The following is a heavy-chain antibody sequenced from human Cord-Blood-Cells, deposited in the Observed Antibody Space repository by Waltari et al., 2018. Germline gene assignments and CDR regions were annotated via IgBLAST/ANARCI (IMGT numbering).Heavy chain of an antibody. J-gene: IGHJ6*03. V-gene: IGHV3-15*01. CDR2: IKSKTYGGTT. Sequence: EVQLVESGGGLVKPGGSLRLSCAASGFTFSNAWMSWVRKAPGKGLEWVGRIKSKTYGGTTDYAAPVKGRFTISRDDSKNTLYLQMNSLKTEDTAVYYCTTVGYSYGYVGYYYYYMDVWGKGTTVTVSS. D-gene: IGHD5-18*01. CDR3: TTVGYSYGYVGYYYYYMDV. CDR1: GFTFSNAW.